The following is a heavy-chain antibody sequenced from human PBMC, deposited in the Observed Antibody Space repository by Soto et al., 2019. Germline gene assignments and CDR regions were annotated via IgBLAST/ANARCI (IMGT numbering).Heavy chain of an antibody. CDR3: ARHRMDYDYIWGSSGHDAFDI. CDR1: GYSFTIYW. J-gene: IGHJ3*02. Sequence: PGESLKISCKSSGYSFTIYWIGWVRPLRGKGLEWVGIIYPGDSDTRYSPSFQGQVTISADKSISTAYLQWSSLKASDTAMYYCARHRMDYDYIWGSSGHDAFDIWGQGTMVTVSS. V-gene: IGHV5-51*01. CDR2: IYPGDSDT. D-gene: IGHD3-16*01.